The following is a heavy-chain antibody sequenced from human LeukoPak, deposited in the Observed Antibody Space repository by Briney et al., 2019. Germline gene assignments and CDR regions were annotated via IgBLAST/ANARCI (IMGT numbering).Heavy chain of an antibody. V-gene: IGHV3-30*02. Sequence: PGGSLRLSCAASGFTFSSYGMHWVRQAPGKGLEWVAFIRYDGSNKYYADSVKGRFIISRDNSKNTLSLQMNSLTADDTAVYYCARVGLRFLEWLLSKDWYFDLWGRGTLVTVSS. D-gene: IGHD3-3*01. CDR1: GFTFSSYG. J-gene: IGHJ2*01. CDR2: IRYDGSNK. CDR3: ARVGLRFLEWLLSKDWYFDL.